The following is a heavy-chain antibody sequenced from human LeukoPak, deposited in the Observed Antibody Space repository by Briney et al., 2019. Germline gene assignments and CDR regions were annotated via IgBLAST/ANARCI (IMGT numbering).Heavy chain of an antibody. CDR1: GGSISSSSYY. Sequence: SETLSLTCTVSGGSISSSSYYWGWIRQPPGKGLEWIGSIYYSGSTYYNPSLKSRVTISVDTSKNQFSLKLSSVTAADTAVYYCARDLAYYDILTGYYNVRDWFDPWGQGTLVTVSS. CDR2: IYYSGST. CDR3: ARDLAYYDILTGYYNVRDWFDP. V-gene: IGHV4-39*07. D-gene: IGHD3-9*01. J-gene: IGHJ5*02.